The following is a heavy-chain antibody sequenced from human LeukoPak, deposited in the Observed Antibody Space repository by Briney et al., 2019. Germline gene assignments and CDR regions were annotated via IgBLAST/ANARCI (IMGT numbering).Heavy chain of an antibody. D-gene: IGHD3-22*01. CDR3: ARTNYYDSSGYYFIPRFDY. CDR2: IYYSGST. V-gene: IGHV4-61*01. CDR1: GGSVSSGSYY. J-gene: IGHJ4*02. Sequence: SETLSLTCTVSGGSVSSGSYYWSWIRQPPGKGLEWIGYIYYSGSTNYNPSLKSRVTISVDTPKNQFSLKLSSVTAADTAVYYCARTNYYDSSGYYFIPRFDYWGQGTLVTVSS.